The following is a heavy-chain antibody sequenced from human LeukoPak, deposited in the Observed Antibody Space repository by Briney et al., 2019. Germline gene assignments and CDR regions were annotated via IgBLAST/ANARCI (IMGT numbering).Heavy chain of an antibody. V-gene: IGHV4-4*07. J-gene: IGHJ4*02. CDR1: GGSISSYY. CDR2: IHTSGST. D-gene: IGHD6-6*01. CDR3: AREGSATARPFVSNDC. Sequence: SETLSLTCTVSGGSISSYYWSWIRQPAGKGLEWIGRIHTSGSTDYNPSFKSRVTISVDTSKNQFSLKVRSVTAADTAVYYCAREGSATARPFVSNDCWGQGTLVTVSS.